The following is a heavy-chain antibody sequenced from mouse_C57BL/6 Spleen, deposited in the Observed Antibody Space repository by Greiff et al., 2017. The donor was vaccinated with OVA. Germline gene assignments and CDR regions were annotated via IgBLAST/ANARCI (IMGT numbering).Heavy chain of an antibody. CDR2: IDPETGGT. V-gene: IGHV1-15*01. CDR3: ARGRYYAMDY. J-gene: IGHJ4*01. CDR1: GYTFTDYE. Sequence: QVQLQQSGAELVRPGASVTLSCKASGYTFTDYEMHWVKQTPVHGLEWIGAIDPETGGTAYNQKFKGKAILTADKSSNTAYLQLSSLTSEDTAVYYCARGRYYAMDYWGQGTSVTVSS.